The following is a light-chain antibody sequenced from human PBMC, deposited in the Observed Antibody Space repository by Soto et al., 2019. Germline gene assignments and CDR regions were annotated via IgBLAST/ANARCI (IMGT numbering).Light chain of an antibody. Sequence: EIVLTQSPATLSLSPGERATLSCRASQSVSSYISWYQQKPGQAPRLLMYDASKKAPDIPARFSGSGSGTDFTLTISSLEPEDFAVYYCQHRSNWPWTFGQGTNVEVK. CDR2: DAS. CDR3: QHRSNWPWT. V-gene: IGKV3-11*01. CDR1: QSVSSY. J-gene: IGKJ1*01.